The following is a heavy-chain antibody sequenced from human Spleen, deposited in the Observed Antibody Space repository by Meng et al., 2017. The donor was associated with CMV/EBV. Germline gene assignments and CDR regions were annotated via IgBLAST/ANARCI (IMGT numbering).Heavy chain of an antibody. CDR2: IFSTGTYI. J-gene: IGHJ6*02. CDR1: GFTFDDYA. D-gene: IGHD3-22*01. V-gene: IGHV3-21*01. Sequence: GESLKISCVASGFTFDDYAIHWVRQAPGKGLEWVSSIFSTGTYIAYADSVKGRFTISRDNAKSSLHLQMNSLRAEDTAVYYCARDSSSGYYYGMDVWGQGTTVTVSS. CDR3: ARDSSSGYYYGMDV.